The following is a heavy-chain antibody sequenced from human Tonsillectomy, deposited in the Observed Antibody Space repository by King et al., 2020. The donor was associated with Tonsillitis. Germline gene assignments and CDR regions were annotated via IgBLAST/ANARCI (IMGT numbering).Heavy chain of an antibody. CDR2: IRYDGSNQ. CDR1: GFTFSTYG. Sequence: VQLVESGGGVVEAGGSLRLSCAVSGFTFSTYGKHWVRQAPGKGLEWVAFIRYDGSNQYYADSVKGRFTISRDNSKNTLYLQMNSLRVEDTAVYYCAKEYYDSSGYYYFFDYWGQGTLVTVSS. D-gene: IGHD3-22*01. CDR3: AKEYYDSSGYYYFFDY. V-gene: IGHV3-30*02. J-gene: IGHJ4*02.